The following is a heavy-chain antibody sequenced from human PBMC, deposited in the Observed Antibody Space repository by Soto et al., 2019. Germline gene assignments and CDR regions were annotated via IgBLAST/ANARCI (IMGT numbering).Heavy chain of an antibody. V-gene: IGHV4-34*01. J-gene: IGHJ3*02. Sequence: SETLSLTCAVYGGSFSGYYWSWIRQPPGKGLEWIGEINHSGSTNYNPSLKSRVTISVDTSKNQFSLKLSSVTAADTAVYYCARGEQDIVATWRAFDIWGQGTMVTVSS. CDR2: INHSGST. CDR1: GGSFSGYY. CDR3: ARGEQDIVATWRAFDI. D-gene: IGHD5-12*01.